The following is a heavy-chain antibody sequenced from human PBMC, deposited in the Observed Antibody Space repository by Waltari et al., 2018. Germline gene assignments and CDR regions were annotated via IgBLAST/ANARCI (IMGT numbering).Heavy chain of an antibody. CDR2: IYSGGST. CDR3: ARDPMRDGYTSGFDY. Sequence: EVQLVESGGGLIQPGASLSLSCAASGFAVSRNYRSGVREAPGKWLEWVSFIYSGGSTYYADSVKGRFTISRDNSKSTLYLQMNSLRAEDTAVYYCARDPMRDGYTSGFDYWGQGTLVTVSS. D-gene: IGHD5-12*01. CDR1: GFAVSRNY. V-gene: IGHV3-53*01. J-gene: IGHJ4*02.